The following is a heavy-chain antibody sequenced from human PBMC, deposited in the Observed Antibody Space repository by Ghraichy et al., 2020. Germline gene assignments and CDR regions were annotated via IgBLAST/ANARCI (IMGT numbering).Heavy chain of an antibody. CDR1: GITFSRYG. CDR3: AKERDTSGYYSFRGDYYGMDV. J-gene: IGHJ6*02. Sequence: GESLNISCAASGITFSRYGMHWVRQAPGKGLEWVAVTSYDGSNKYYADSVKGRFTISRDNSKNTLYLQMNSLRAEDTAVYYCAKERDTSGYYSFRGDYYGMDVWGQGTTVTVSS. D-gene: IGHD3-22*01. CDR2: TSYDGSNK. V-gene: IGHV3-30*18.